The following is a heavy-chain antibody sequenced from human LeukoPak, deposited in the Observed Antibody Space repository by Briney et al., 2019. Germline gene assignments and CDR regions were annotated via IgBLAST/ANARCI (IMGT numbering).Heavy chain of an antibody. Sequence: PGGSLRLSCAASGFTFNNYGIHWVRQAPGKGLEWVAFIRFDGSNRYYADSVKGRFTLSRDNSKNTLSLQMNSLRAEDTAVYYCAKDTAAAEVYYYMDVWGKGTTVTVSS. D-gene: IGHD6-13*01. CDR3: AKDTAAAEVYYYMDV. CDR2: IRFDGSNR. V-gene: IGHV3-30*02. J-gene: IGHJ6*03. CDR1: GFTFNNYG.